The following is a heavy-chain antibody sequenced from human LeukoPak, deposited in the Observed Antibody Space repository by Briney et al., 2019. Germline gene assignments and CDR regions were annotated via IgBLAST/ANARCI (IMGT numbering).Heavy chain of an antibody. CDR2: TRNKAKSYTT. J-gene: IGHJ4*02. V-gene: IGHV3-72*01. CDR3: TRVTTLTDYYYDY. Sequence: GGSLRLSCAASGFTFSDHYMDWVRQAPGKGLEWVGRTRNKAKSYTTEYAASVKGRFTISRDGSKSSLYLQMKSLKTEDTAVYYCTRVTTLTDYYYDYWGQGTLVTVSS. D-gene: IGHD4-17*01. CDR1: GFTFSDHY.